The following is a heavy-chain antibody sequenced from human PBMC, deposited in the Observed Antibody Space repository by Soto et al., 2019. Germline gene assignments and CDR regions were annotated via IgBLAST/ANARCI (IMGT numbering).Heavy chain of an antibody. CDR1: GFTFSNSW. Sequence: EVQLVESGGGLVKPGGSLRLSCAASGFTFSNSWMNWVRQAPGKGLEWVGRIKSKTDGGTTDYAAPVKGRFTISRDDSKNTLYLQMNSLKTEDTAVYYCTTGPHYYYYGMDVWGQGTTVTVSS. J-gene: IGHJ6*02. CDR2: IKSKTDGGTT. CDR3: TTGPHYYYYGMDV. V-gene: IGHV3-15*07.